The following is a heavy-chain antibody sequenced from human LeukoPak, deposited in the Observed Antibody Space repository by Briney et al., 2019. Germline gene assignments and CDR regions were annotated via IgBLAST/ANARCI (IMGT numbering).Heavy chain of an antibody. D-gene: IGHD5-24*01. V-gene: IGHV4-59*01. Sequence: SETLSLTCTVSGGSISSYYWSWIRQPPGKGLEWIGYIYYSGSTNYNPSLKSRVTISVDTSKNQFSLKLSSVTAADTAVYYCARDRTRRWLQQDGFDIWGQGTMVTVSS. J-gene: IGHJ3*02. CDR1: GGSISSYY. CDR2: IYYSGST. CDR3: ARDRTRRWLQQDGFDI.